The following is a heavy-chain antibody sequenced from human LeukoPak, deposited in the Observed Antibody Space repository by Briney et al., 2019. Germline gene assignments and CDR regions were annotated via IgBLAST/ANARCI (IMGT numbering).Heavy chain of an antibody. CDR1: GFTVSSNY. V-gene: IGHV3-53*01. CDR2: IYSGGST. D-gene: IGHD6-19*01. J-gene: IGHJ4*02. Sequence: GGSLRLSCAASGFTVSSNYMSWVRQAPGKGLEWVSVIYSGGSTNYVDSVKGRFTISRDNYKNTLYLQMNSLRAEDTAVYYCATGVNSSGWPSFDYWGQGTLVTVSS. CDR3: ATGVNSSGWPSFDY.